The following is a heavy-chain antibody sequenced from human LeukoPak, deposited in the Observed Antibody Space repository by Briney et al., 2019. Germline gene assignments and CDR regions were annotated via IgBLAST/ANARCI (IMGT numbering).Heavy chain of an antibody. CDR2: INAGNGNT. D-gene: IGHD6-19*01. CDR1: GYTFTGYY. J-gene: IGHJ4*02. CDR3: ASAAVAGTDFDY. Sequence: ASVKVSCKASGYTFTGYYMRWVRQAPGQRLEWMGRINAGNGNTKYSQKFQGRVTITRDTSASTAYMELSSLRSEDTAVYYCASAAVAGTDFDYWGQGTLVTVSS. V-gene: IGHV1-3*01.